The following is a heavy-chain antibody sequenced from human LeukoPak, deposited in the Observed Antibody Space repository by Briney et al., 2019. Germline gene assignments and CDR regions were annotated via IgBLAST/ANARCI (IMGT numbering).Heavy chain of an antibody. D-gene: IGHD6-6*01. CDR2: IYDSGTT. J-gene: IGHJ4*02. V-gene: IGHV4-59*08. CDR1: GDSISIYY. CDR3: ARFTARAREIDY. Sequence: SETLSLTCTVSGDSISIYYWNWIRQPPGKGLEWIGHIYDSGTTHYNPSLKSRVTMSVDTSKSHLSLKLTSVTAADTAVYYCARFTARAREIDYWGQGILVTVSS.